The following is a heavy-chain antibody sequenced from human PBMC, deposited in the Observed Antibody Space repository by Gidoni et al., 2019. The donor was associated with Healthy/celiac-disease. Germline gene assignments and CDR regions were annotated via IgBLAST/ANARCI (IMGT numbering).Heavy chain of an antibody. CDR2: ISYDGSNK. D-gene: IGHD6-13*01. CDR1: GFTFSSYG. Sequence: QVQLVESGGGVVQPGSSLRLFCAASGFTFSSYGMHWVRQAPGKGLEWVAVISYDGSNKYYAGSVKGRFTISRDNSKNTLYLQMNSLRAEDTAVYYCAKGLMEQQLVPGYWGQGTLVTVSS. J-gene: IGHJ4*02. V-gene: IGHV3-30*18. CDR3: AKGLMEQQLVPGY.